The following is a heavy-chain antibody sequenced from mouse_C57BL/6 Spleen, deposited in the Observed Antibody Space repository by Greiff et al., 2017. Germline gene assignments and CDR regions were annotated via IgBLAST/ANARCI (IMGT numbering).Heavy chain of an antibody. CDR1: GFTFSNYW. Sequence: EVKLVESGGGLVQPGGSMKLSCVASGFTFSNYWMNWVRQSPEKGLEWVAQIRLKSDNYATHYAESVKGRFTISRDDSKSSVYLQMNNLRAEDTGIYYCTPTGTDAYWGQGTLVTVSA. V-gene: IGHV6-3*01. CDR2: IRLKSDNYAT. CDR3: TPTGTDAY. D-gene: IGHD4-1*01. J-gene: IGHJ3*01.